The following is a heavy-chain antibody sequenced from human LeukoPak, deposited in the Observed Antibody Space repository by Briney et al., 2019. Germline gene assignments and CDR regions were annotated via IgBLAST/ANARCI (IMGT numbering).Heavy chain of an antibody. CDR3: ARANLAFDY. Sequence: KPSETLSLTCTVSGGSISSYYWSWIRQPPGKGLGWIGYIYYSGSTNYNPSLKSRVTISVDTSKNQFSLKLSSVTAADTAVYYCARANLAFDYWGQGTLVTVSS. CDR1: GGSISSYY. V-gene: IGHV4-59*08. CDR2: IYYSGST. D-gene: IGHD5-12*01. J-gene: IGHJ4*02.